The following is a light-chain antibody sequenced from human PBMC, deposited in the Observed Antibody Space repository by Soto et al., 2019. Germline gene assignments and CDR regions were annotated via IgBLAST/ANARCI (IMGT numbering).Light chain of an antibody. Sequence: EIVMTQSPATLPLSPGERAALSCRASQRINTELAWYQQKSGQPPRLLIYDASTRATGVPARFTGIESGSEFTLTISGLQSVDFAVYDCQQGHNWPLTVGQGTRLEI. CDR3: QQGHNWPLT. J-gene: IGKJ2*01. CDR2: DAS. V-gene: IGKV3-15*01. CDR1: QRINTE.